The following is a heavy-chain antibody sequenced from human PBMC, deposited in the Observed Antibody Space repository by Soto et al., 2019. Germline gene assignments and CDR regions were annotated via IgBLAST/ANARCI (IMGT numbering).Heavy chain of an antibody. V-gene: IGHV3-9*01. CDR3: AKTFTVTTDY. CDR2: ISWDSGSI. D-gene: IGHD4-4*01. Sequence: EVQLVESGGGLVQPGRSLRLSCAASGFTFDDYAMHWVRQAPGKGLEWVPGISWDSGSIGYADSVKGRFTISRDNAKNSLYLQMNSLRAEDTALYYCAKTFTVTTDYWGQGTLVTVSS. CDR1: GFTFDDYA. J-gene: IGHJ4*02.